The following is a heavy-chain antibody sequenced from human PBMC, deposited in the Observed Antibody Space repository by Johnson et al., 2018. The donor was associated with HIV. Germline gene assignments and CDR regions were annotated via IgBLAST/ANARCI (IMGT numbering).Heavy chain of an antibody. Sequence: VQLVESGGGLVQPGGSLRLSCAASGFTFSSYAMHWVRQAPGKGLEWVAVISYDGSNKYYADSVKGRFTISRDNSKNTVYLQMNSLRPEDTAVYYCAKLRVGATPPSTSLDFFDIWGQGTMVTVSS. V-gene: IGHV3-30-3*01. CDR3: AKLRVGATPPSTSLDFFDI. CDR1: GFTFSSYA. J-gene: IGHJ3*02. CDR2: ISYDGSNK. D-gene: IGHD1-26*01.